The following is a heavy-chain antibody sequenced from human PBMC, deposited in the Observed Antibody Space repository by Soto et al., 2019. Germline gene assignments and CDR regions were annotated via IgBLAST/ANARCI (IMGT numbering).Heavy chain of an antibody. CDR2: ILKDGKSK. D-gene: IGHD2-15*01. V-gene: IGHV3-30*04. CDR3: AKTGCNGGSCFSWFEH. J-gene: IGHJ5*02. Sequence: QVQLVESGGGVVQPGGSLRLSCAASGFILSDFAMHWVRQAPGRGLEWVAVILKDGKSKYYADSVRGRFTISSDTSKDKIFLQLTSLRLDDSAVYYCAKTGCNGGSCFSWFEHWGQGTPVIVSS. CDR1: GFILSDFA.